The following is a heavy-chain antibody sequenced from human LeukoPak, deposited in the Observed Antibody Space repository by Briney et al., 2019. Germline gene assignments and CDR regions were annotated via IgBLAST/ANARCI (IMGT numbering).Heavy chain of an antibody. CDR1: GFTFSSYA. V-gene: IGHV3-23*01. Sequence: GASLRLSCAASGFTFSSYAISWVRQAPGKGLEWVSAISGSGGSTYYADSVKGRFTISRDNSKNTLYLQMNSLRAEDTAVYYCAKCTSGYDDYYYYGMDVWGQGTTVTVSS. J-gene: IGHJ6*02. CDR2: ISGSGGST. D-gene: IGHD3-3*01. CDR3: AKCTSGYDDYYYYGMDV.